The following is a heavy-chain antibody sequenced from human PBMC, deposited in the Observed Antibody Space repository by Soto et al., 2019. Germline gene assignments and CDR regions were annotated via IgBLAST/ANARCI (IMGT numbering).Heavy chain of an antibody. CDR1: GFTFSSCG. J-gene: IGHJ4*02. Sequence: QVQLVESGGGVVQPGRSLRLSCAASGFTFSSCGMHWVRQAPGQGLEWVAVIWYEGSNKYYADSVKGRFTISRDNSKNTLYLQMNSLRAEDTAVYYCARGTIFGVVTTEDLDYWGQGPLVTVSS. CDR3: ARGTIFGVVTTEDLDY. CDR2: IWYEGSNK. D-gene: IGHD3-3*01. V-gene: IGHV3-33*01.